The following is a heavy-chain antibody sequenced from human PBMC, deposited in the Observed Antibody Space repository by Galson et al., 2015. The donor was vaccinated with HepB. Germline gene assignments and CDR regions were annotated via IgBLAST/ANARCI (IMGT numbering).Heavy chain of an antibody. CDR3: AKTTYGGSGKPYYCDS. CDR2: ISSDAVNR. V-gene: IGHV3-23*01. D-gene: IGHD4-23*01. J-gene: IGHJ4*01. CDR1: GFTFNKFA. Sequence: SLRLSCAASGFTFNKFAMTWIRQAPQAPGEGLEWVSSISSDAVNRYYTDSLKGRFTISRDNSKSTLYLQMHSLRAEDTAVYYCAKTTYGGSGKPYYCDSWGHGTLVTVSS.